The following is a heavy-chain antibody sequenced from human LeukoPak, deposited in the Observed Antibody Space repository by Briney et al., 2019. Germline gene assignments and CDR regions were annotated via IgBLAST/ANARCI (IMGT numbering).Heavy chain of an antibody. J-gene: IGHJ5*02. CDR1: GGSISSGSYY. V-gene: IGHV4-61*02. Sequence: SETLSLTCTVSGGSISSGSYYWSWIRQPAGKGLEWIGRIYTSGSTNYNPSLKSRVTISVDTSKNQFSLKLSSVTAADTAVYYCARDNGYSSSWYPGGRWFDPWGQGTLVTVSS. D-gene: IGHD6-13*01. CDR3: ARDNGYSSSWYPGGRWFDP. CDR2: IYTSGST.